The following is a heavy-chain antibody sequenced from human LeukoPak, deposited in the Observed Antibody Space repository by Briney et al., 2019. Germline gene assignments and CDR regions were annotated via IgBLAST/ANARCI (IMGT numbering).Heavy chain of an antibody. CDR3: SRERAAAGGGDY. D-gene: IGHD6-13*01. V-gene: IGHV1-69*01. CDR2: IIPIFGTA. Sequence: SSVKVSCKTSGGTFNIHAINWVRQAPGQGREWMGVIIPIFGTANYAQKFVGRVTITADESTSTAYMEMNSLTSEDTAVYYCSRERAAAGGGDYWGQGTLVTVSS. J-gene: IGHJ4*02. CDR1: GGTFNIHA.